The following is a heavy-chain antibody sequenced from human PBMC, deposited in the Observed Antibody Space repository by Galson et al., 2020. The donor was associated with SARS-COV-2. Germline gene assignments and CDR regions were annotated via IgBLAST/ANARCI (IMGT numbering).Heavy chain of an antibody. CDR2: IYHSGST. V-gene: IGHV4-4*02. CDR3: ARSPILYGDYENYFDY. Sequence: SETLSLTCAVSGGSISSSNWWSWVRQPPGKGLEWIGEIYHSGSTNYNPSLKSRVTISVDTSKNQFSLKLSSVTAADTAVYYCARSPILYGDYENYFDYWGQGTLVTVSS. CDR1: GGSISSSNW. D-gene: IGHD4-17*01. J-gene: IGHJ4*02.